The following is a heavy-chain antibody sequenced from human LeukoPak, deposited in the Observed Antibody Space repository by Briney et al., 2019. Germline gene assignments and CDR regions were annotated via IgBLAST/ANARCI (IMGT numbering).Heavy chain of an antibody. Sequence: PSGTLSLTCAVSLYSLISGNYWGWIRQPPGKGLEWIGSTHHSGSTYYNPSLKSRLTISVDTSKNQVSLKLSSVTAADTAVYYCARSARYSGSLYYFDYWGQGTLVTVSS. CDR2: THHSGST. D-gene: IGHD1-26*01. CDR1: LYSLISGNY. CDR3: ARSARYSGSLYYFDY. J-gene: IGHJ4*02. V-gene: IGHV4-38-2*01.